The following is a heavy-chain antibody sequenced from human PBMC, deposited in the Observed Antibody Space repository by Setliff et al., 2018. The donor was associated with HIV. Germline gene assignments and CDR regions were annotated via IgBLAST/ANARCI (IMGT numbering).Heavy chain of an antibody. D-gene: IGHD3-10*01. J-gene: IGHJ5*02. CDR1: GGCFGVYR. CDR3: ARDRHSSGLGSYGP. Sequence: SETLSLTCTISGGCFGVYRWSWIRQSAGRGLEWIGRIDSSGTTDYKPSLKGRVAISVDTSRNQFSLRVTSVTAADTAVYFCARDRHSSGLGSYGPWGPGILVTVSS. V-gene: IGHV4-4*07. CDR2: IDSSGTT.